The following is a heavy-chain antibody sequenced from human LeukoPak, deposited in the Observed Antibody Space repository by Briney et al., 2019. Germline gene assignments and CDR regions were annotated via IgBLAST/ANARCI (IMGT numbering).Heavy chain of an antibody. Sequence: GGSLRLSCAASGFTFGSYAMSWVRQAPGKGLEWVSAISGSGGSTYYADSVKGRFTISRDNSKNTLYLQMNSLRAEDTAVYYCAKDTSVVRGVNDYWGQGTLVTVSS. J-gene: IGHJ4*02. V-gene: IGHV3-23*01. CDR3: AKDTSVVRGVNDY. CDR1: GFTFGSYA. CDR2: ISGSGGST. D-gene: IGHD3-10*01.